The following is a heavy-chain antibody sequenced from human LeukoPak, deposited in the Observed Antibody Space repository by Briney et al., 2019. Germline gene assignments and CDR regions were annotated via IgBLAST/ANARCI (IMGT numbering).Heavy chain of an antibody. J-gene: IGHJ4*02. Sequence: SETLSLTCTVSGGSISSSSYYWGWIRQPPGKGLEWIGSIYYSGSTYYNPSLKSRVTISVDTSKNQFSLKLSSVTAADTAVYYCARHGYSGYSFYFDYWGQGTLVTVSS. CDR2: IYYSGST. V-gene: IGHV4-39*01. D-gene: IGHD5-12*01. CDR3: ARHGYSGYSFYFDY. CDR1: GGSISSSSYY.